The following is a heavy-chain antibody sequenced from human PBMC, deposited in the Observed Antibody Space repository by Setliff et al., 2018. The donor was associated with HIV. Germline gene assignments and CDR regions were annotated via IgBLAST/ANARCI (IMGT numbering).Heavy chain of an antibody. CDR3: ARTYGSASKLDY. D-gene: IGHD3-10*01. Sequence: GSGPTLVNPTQTLTLTCTFSGFSLSTTGVAVGWIRQPPGKALEWLALIYWDDDKHYSPSLKNRLTVTKDNSKNQVVLTMTNMGPLDTATYFCARTYGSASKLDYWGPGTLVTV. J-gene: IGHJ4*02. CDR2: IYWDDDK. CDR1: GFSLSTTGVA. V-gene: IGHV2-5*02.